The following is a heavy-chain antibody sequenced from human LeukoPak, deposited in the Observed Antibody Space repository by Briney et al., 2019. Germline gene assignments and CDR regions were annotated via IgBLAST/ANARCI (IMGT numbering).Heavy chain of an antibody. Sequence: GRSLRLSCAASGFTFDDYAMHWVRQAPGKGLEWVSRISWNSGSIGYADSVKGRFTISRDNAKNSLYLQMNSLRAEDTALYYCAKIQVGEGLATVTLDYWGQGTLVTVSS. CDR1: GFTFDDYA. CDR2: ISWNSGSI. CDR3: AKIQVGEGLATVTLDY. J-gene: IGHJ4*02. V-gene: IGHV3-9*01. D-gene: IGHD4-11*01.